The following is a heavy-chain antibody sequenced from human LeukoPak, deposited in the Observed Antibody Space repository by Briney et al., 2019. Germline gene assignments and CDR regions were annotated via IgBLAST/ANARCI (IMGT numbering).Heavy chain of an antibody. V-gene: IGHV3-21*01. CDR1: GFTFSSYS. Sequence: PGGSLRLFCAASGFTFSSYSMNWVRQAPGKGLEWVSSISSSSSYIYYADSVKGRFTISRDNAKNSLYLQMNSLRAEDTAVYYCARDQWSGYYPWYFDYWGQGTLVTVSS. D-gene: IGHD3-3*01. J-gene: IGHJ4*02. CDR3: ARDQWSGYYPWYFDY. CDR2: ISSSSSYI.